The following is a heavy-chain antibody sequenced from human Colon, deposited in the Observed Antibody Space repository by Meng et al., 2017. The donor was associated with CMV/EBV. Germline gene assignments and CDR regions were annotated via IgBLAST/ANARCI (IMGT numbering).Heavy chain of an antibody. CDR3: ARELFCSGGNCYAVRWFDT. Sequence: QVRLQQSGPGLVKPSQTLSLTCAISGDSVSSNTVAWNWLRQSPSRGLEWLGRTYYRSKWYNDYAVSVKSRMIINPDTSKNQFSLHLSSVTPEDTAVYYCARELFCSGGNCYAVRWFDTWGQGTLVTVAS. CDR2: TYYRSKWYN. J-gene: IGHJ5*02. CDR1: GDSVSSNTVA. V-gene: IGHV6-1*01. D-gene: IGHD2-15*01.